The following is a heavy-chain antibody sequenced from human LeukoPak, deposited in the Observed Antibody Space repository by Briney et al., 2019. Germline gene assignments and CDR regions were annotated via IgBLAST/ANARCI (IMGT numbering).Heavy chain of an antibody. Sequence: SVKVSCKASGGTFSSYAISWVRQAPGQGLEWMGGIIPIFGTANYAQKFQGRVTITADESTSTAYMELSSLRSEDAAVYYCARAEAAGIPAAMPLMWYYYYMDVWGKGTTVTVSS. J-gene: IGHJ6*03. D-gene: IGHD2-2*01. CDR2: IIPIFGTA. V-gene: IGHV1-69*01. CDR3: ARAEAAGIPAAMPLMWYYYYMDV. CDR1: GGTFSSYA.